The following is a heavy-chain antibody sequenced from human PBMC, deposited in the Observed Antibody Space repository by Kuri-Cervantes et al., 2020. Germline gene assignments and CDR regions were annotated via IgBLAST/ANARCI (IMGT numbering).Heavy chain of an antibody. CDR1: GGSFSAYY. J-gene: IGHJ6*02. D-gene: IGHD6-6*01. CDR2: IDHSGST. Sequence: GSLRLSCAVYGGSFSAYYWSWIRQPPGKGLEWIGEIDHSGSTNYNPSLKSRFTISVDTSKNQFSLKLTSVTAADTAVYYCARLAYYYYGMDVWGQGTAVTVSS. CDR3: ARLAYYYYGMDV. V-gene: IGHV4-34*01.